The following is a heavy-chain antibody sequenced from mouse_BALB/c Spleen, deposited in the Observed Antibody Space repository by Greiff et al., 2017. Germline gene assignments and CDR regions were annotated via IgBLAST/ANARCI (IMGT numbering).Heavy chain of an antibody. CDR2: ISDGGSYT. V-gene: IGHV5-4*02. J-gene: IGHJ4*01. D-gene: IGHD2-2*01. Sequence: EVQLVESGGGLVKPGGSLKLSCAASGFTFSDYYMYWVRQTPEKRLEWVATISDGGSYTYYPDSVKGRFTISRDNAKNNLYLQMSSLKSEDTAMYYCARSYGYWGVLYYAMDYWGQGTSVTVSS. CDR1: GFTFSDYY. CDR3: ARSYGYWGVLYYAMDY.